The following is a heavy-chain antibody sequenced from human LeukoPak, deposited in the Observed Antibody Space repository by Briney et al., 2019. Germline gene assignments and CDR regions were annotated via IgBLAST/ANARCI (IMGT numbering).Heavy chain of an antibody. J-gene: IGHJ4*02. CDR2: ISSSSSYI. V-gene: IGHV3-21*01. CDR3: ARTVTTWYKHFDY. Sequence: PGGSLRLSCAASGFTFSSYSMNWVRQAPGKGLEWVSSISSSSSYIYYADSVKGRFTISRDNAKNSLYLQMNSLRAEDTAVYYCARTVTTWYKHFDYWGQGTLVTVSS. CDR1: GFTFSSYS. D-gene: IGHD4-11*01.